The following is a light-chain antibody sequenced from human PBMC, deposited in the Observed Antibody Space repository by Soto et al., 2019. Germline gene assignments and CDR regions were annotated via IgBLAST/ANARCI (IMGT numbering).Light chain of an antibody. V-gene: IGKV3-20*01. CDR3: QQYGSSPRA. J-gene: IGKJ1*01. CDR2: GAS. Sequence: DIMITQSPATLSVSPGEGATLPYRASQSVRRYLAWYQQKPGQAPRLLIYGASTRATGIPDRFSGSGSGTDFTLTISRLEPEDVAVYYCQQYGSSPRAVGQATQVHIK. CDR1: QSVRRY.